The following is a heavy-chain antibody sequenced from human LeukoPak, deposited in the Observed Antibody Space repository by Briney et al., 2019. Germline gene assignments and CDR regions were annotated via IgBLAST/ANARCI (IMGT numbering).Heavy chain of an antibody. CDR1: GGSFSGYY. V-gene: IGHV4-34*01. CDR3: ARGRITMVRGVIITSHYYYGMDV. J-gene: IGHJ6*04. D-gene: IGHD3-10*01. CDR2: INHSGST. Sequence: SETLSLTCAVYGGSFSGYYWSWIRQPPGKGLEWIGEINHSGSTNYNPSLKSRVTISVDTSKNQFSPKLSSVTAADTAVYYCARGRITMVRGVIITSHYYYGMDVWGKGTTVTVSS.